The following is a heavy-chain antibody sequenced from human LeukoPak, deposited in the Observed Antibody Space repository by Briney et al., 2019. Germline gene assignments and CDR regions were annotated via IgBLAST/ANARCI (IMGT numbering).Heavy chain of an antibody. V-gene: IGHV3-74*01. D-gene: IGHD6-6*01. CDR3: ARGPNSNWSGLDF. J-gene: IGHJ4*02. CDR1: GFSFSGHW. Sequence: GGSLRLPCTASGFSFSGHWMHWARQLPGKGLVWVSRISPTGSTTSYADSVKGRFTVSRDNAKNTLYLQVNNLRAEDTAVYYCARGPNSNWSGLDFWGQGTLLTVSS. CDR2: ISPTGSTT.